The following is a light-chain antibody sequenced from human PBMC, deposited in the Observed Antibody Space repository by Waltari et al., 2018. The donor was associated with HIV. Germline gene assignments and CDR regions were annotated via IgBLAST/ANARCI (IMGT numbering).Light chain of an antibody. V-gene: IGKV1-6*01. J-gene: IGKJ1*01. CDR3: LQDFNYPRT. CDR1: QGIRND. Sequence: AIQMTQSPSSLSASAGHRVTITCRASQGIRNDLGWYQQKPGKSPKLLIYAASSLESGVPSRFSGSGSGTVFTLTISSLQPEDFATYYCLQDFNYPRTFGQGTKVEIK. CDR2: AAS.